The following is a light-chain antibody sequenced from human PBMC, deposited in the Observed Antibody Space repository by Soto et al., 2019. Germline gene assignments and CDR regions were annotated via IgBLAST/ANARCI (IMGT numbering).Light chain of an antibody. J-gene: IGLJ1*01. CDR2: EVT. V-gene: IGLV2-14*01. CDR3: SSYTSSSTLYV. Sequence: QSVLTQPASVSGSPGQSNTISCTGTSSDVGGHNYVSWYQQHPGKAPKLMIYEVTNRPAGISNRFSGSKSGTTASLTISGLQAEDEADYYCSSYTSSSTLYVFGTGTKLTVL. CDR1: SSDVGGHNY.